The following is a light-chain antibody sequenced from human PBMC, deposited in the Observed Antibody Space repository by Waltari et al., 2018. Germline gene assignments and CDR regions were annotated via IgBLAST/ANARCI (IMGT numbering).Light chain of an antibody. CDR1: QSVSSNY. V-gene: IGKV3-20*01. Sequence: EIVLTQSPGTLSLSPGERATLSCRASQSVSSNYLAWYQQKPGQAPRLLIYAASSRATGIPDRFSGSGSGTDFTLTISRLEPEDFAVYYCQHYSYSRWTFGQGTKVEIK. CDR3: QHYSYSRWT. CDR2: AAS. J-gene: IGKJ1*01.